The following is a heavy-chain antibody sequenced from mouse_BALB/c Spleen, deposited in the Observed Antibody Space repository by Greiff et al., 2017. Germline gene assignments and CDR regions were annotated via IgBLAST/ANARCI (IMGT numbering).Heavy chain of an antibody. CDR3: ACYDYAWFAY. D-gene: IGHD2-4*01. J-gene: IGHJ3*01. V-gene: IGHV3-2*02. Sequence: EVKLLESGPGLVKPSQSLSLTCTVTGYSITSDYAWYWIRQFPGNKLEWMGYISYSGSTSYNPSLKSRISITRDTSKNQFFLQLNSVTTEATATYYCACYDYAWFAYWGQGTLVTVSA. CDR1: GYSITSDYA. CDR2: ISYSGST.